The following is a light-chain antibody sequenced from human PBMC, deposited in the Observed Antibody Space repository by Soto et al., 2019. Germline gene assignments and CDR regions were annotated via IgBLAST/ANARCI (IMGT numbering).Light chain of an antibody. CDR2: DVS. CDR1: SSDVGGYNF. V-gene: IGLV2-11*01. Sequence: QSVLTQPRSVSGSPGQSVTISCTGTSSDVGGYNFVSWYQQHPGKAPKLMIYDVSKRRSGVPDRFSGSKSVNTASLTISGLQAEDEADYYCCSYAGSYTWVFGGGTKLTVL. CDR3: CSYAGSYTWV. J-gene: IGLJ3*02.